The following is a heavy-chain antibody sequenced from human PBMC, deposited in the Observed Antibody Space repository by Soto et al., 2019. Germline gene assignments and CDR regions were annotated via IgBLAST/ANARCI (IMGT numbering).Heavy chain of an antibody. D-gene: IGHD2-15*01. CDR3: AKHRRVLHNDAFDI. Sequence: GGSLRLSCAASGFTFNSCLMSWVRQAPGKGLEWVSLISGSGRYTDYADSVKGRFTISRDNSKNTLYLQMNSLRAEDTAVYYCAKHRRVLHNDAFDIWGQGTMVTVSS. CDR2: ISGSGRYT. CDR1: GFTFNSCL. V-gene: IGHV3-23*01. J-gene: IGHJ3*02.